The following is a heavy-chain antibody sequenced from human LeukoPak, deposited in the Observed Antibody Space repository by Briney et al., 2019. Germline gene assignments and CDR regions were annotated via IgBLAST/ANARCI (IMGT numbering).Heavy chain of an antibody. Sequence: PGGSLRLSCAVSGFTVSSNYMSWVRQAPGKGLEWVSVIYSGGSTYYADSVKGRFTISRDNSKNTLYLQMNSLRAEDTAVYYCARRNIAAAALYYWGQGTLVTVSS. D-gene: IGHD6-13*01. V-gene: IGHV3-53*01. CDR1: GFTVSSNY. CDR2: IYSGGST. CDR3: ARRNIAAAALYY. J-gene: IGHJ4*02.